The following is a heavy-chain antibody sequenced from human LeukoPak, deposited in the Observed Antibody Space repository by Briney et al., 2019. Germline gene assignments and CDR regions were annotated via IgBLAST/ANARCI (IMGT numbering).Heavy chain of an antibody. CDR3: ARDRVLTAYPHQSDY. CDR1: GYTFTSYG. J-gene: IGHJ4*02. CDR2: ISPYNGNT. D-gene: IGHD3-9*01. V-gene: IGHV1-18*01. Sequence: GASVKVSCKASGYTFTSYGISWVRQAPGQGLEWMGWISPYNGNTNYAQKLQGRVTMTTDTSTSTAYMELRSLRSDDTAVYYCARDRVLTAYPHQSDYWGQGTLVTVSS.